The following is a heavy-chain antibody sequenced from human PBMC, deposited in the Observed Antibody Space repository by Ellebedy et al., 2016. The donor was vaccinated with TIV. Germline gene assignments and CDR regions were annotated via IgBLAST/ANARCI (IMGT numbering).Heavy chain of an antibody. CDR3: AKDLLIAAADY. CDR1: GFTFSAFW. Sequence: GESLKISCVASGFTFSAFWLHWVRQAHGKGLVWVSRIKGDGSYASYPDYVKGRFSISRDNARNTLYLQMDSLRAEDTAVYFCAKDLLIAAADYWGQGTLVTVAS. CDR2: IKGDGSYA. J-gene: IGHJ4*02. D-gene: IGHD6-13*01. V-gene: IGHV3-74*01.